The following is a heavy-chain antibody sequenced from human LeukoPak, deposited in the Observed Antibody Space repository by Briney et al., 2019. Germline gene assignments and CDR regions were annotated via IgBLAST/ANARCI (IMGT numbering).Heavy chain of an antibody. Sequence: SVKVSCKASGGTFSSYAISWVRQAPGQGLEWMGGIIPIFGTANYAQKFQGRVTFTADESTSTAYMELSSLRSEDTAVYYCARYRVPGYYDTVDWFDPWGQGTLVTVSS. V-gene: IGHV1-69*13. D-gene: IGHD3-22*01. CDR3: ARYRVPGYYDTVDWFDP. CDR1: GGTFSSYA. J-gene: IGHJ5*02. CDR2: IIPIFGTA.